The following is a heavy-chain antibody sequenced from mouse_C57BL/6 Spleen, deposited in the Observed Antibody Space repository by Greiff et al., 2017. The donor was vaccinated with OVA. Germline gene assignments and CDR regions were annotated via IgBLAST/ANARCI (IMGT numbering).Heavy chain of an antibody. Sequence: QVQLQQSGAELVRPGSSVKLSCKDSSFAFMASAMHWVKQRPGHGLEWIGYFTMYSDATEYSANFKGKATLTANKSSSTAYMELSSLTSADSAVYYCARGGFDYAMDYWGQGTSVTVSS. CDR2: FTMYSDAT. J-gene: IGHJ4*01. CDR1: SFAFMASA. CDR3: ARGGFDYAMDY. V-gene: IGHV1-49*01.